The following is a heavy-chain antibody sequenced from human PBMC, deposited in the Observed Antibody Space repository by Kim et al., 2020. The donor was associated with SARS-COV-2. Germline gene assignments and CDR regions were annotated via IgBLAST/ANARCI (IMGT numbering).Heavy chain of an antibody. CDR2: ISWNSGSI. CDR3: AKDISSSSWYYGYYYYYGMDV. V-gene: IGHV3-9*01. CDR1: GFTFDDYA. Sequence: GGSLRLSCAASGFTFDDYAMHWVRQAPGKGLEWVSGISWNSGSIGYADSVKGRFTISRDNAKNSLYLQMNSLRAEDTALYYCAKDISSSSWYYGYYYYYGMDVWGQGTTVTVSS. J-gene: IGHJ6*02. D-gene: IGHD6-13*01.